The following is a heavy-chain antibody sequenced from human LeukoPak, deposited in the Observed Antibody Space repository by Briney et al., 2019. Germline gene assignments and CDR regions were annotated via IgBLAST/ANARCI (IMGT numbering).Heavy chain of an antibody. V-gene: IGHV4-34*01. CDR1: SGSFSGYY. J-gene: IGHJ4*02. CDR2: IDHSGST. CDR3: ARDGSGSYGPKPIDY. D-gene: IGHD3-10*01. Sequence: PSETLSLTCAVYSGSFSGYYWSWIRQPPGKGLEWIGEIDHSGSTNYNPSLKSRLTISLDTSKNQFSLKLNSVTAADTAVYYCARDGSGSYGPKPIDYWGQGTLVTVSS.